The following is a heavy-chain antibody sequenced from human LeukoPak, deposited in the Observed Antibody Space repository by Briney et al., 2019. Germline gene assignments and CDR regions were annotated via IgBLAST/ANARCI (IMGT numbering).Heavy chain of an antibody. Sequence: GGSLRLSCAASGFTFSDYYVSWLPQAPGKGLVWVTYISSSGSTIYYADSVKGRFTISRDNAKNSLYLQMNSLRAEDTAVYYCARDSSGYYYGYFDYWGQGTLVTVSS. CDR1: GFTFSDYY. J-gene: IGHJ4*02. CDR3: ARDSSGYYYGYFDY. D-gene: IGHD3-22*01. V-gene: IGHV3-11*01. CDR2: ISSSGSTI.